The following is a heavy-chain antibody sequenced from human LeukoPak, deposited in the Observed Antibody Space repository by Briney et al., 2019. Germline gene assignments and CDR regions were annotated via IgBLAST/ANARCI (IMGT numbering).Heavy chain of an antibody. V-gene: IGHV3-53*01. D-gene: IGHD2-15*01. J-gene: IGHJ5*02. CDR2: IYSGGST. CDR3: AKVRLVVVAATDNNWFDP. Sequence: SGGSLRLSCAASGFTVSSNYMSWVRQAPGKGLEWVSVIYSGGSTYYADSVKGRFTISRDNSENTLYLQMNSLRAEDTAVYYCAKVRLVVVAATDNNWFDPWGQGTLVTVSS. CDR1: GFTVSSNY.